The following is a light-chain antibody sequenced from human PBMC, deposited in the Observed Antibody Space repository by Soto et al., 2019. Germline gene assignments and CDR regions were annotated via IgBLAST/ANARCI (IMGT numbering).Light chain of an antibody. Sequence: EIVMTQSPATLSVSPGERATLSCRASQSVSSDLAWYQHKPGQAPRLLIYGASTRATGIPVRFSGSGPRTDFTLTISSLQSEDFAVYYCQHYNNQPLTFGGGTKVDIK. CDR2: GAS. J-gene: IGKJ4*01. CDR3: QHYNNQPLT. CDR1: QSVSSD. V-gene: IGKV3-15*01.